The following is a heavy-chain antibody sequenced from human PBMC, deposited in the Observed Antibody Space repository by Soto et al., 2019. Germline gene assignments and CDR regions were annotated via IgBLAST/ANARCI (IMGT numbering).Heavy chain of an antibody. CDR1: GGSISSGGYY. V-gene: IGHV4-31*03. Sequence: QVQLQESGPGLVKPSQTLSLTCTVSGGSISSGGYYWSWIRQHPGKGLEWIGYIYYSGSTYYNPSLQSRVTISVDTSKNQFSLKLSSVTAADTAVYYCARATLGYCSSTSCYSYWFDPWGQGTLVTVSS. D-gene: IGHD2-2*01. J-gene: IGHJ5*02. CDR2: IYYSGST. CDR3: ARATLGYCSSTSCYSYWFDP.